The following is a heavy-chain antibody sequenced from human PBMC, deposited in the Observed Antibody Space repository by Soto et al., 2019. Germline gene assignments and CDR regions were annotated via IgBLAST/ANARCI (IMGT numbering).Heavy chain of an antibody. J-gene: IGHJ6*02. V-gene: IGHV4-34*01. Sequence: QVQLQQWGAGLLKPSETLSLTCGVYGGSFSDFYWGWIRQPPGQGLECIGEISHSGSTNYNPSLKSRVTISVDTSKNQFSLKLSSVTAAGTAMYYCARGLRASFGVRLSYYYYGMDVWGQGTTVTVSS. CDR3: ARGLRASFGVRLSYYYYGMDV. CDR2: ISHSGST. D-gene: IGHD3-10*01. CDR1: GGSFSDFY.